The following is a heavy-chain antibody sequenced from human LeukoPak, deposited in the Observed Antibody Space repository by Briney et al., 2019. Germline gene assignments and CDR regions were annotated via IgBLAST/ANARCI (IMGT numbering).Heavy chain of an antibody. CDR2: VFSSGTT. J-gene: IGHJ3*02. Sequence: PSETLSLTCTVSGDSISGYYWSWRRQPPGKGLEWIGYVFSSGTTNYNPSLKGRVTLLVDTSKNQFSLELSSVTAADTAVYYCARDHLGYCSGGSCWPDAFDIWGQGTMVTVSS. CDR1: GDSISGYY. D-gene: IGHD2-15*01. V-gene: IGHV4-59*01. CDR3: ARDHLGYCSGGSCWPDAFDI.